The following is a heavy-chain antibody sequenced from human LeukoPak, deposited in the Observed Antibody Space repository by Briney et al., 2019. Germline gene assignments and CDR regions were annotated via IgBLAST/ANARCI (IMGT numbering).Heavy chain of an antibody. CDR1: GYTFSNYG. CDR2: ISGQTGKT. D-gene: IGHD1-26*01. Sequence: ASVKVSCKASGYTFSNYGISWVRQATGRGLEWMGWISGQTGKTKQAQKFQGRITLTTDSATNTAYMELRSLTSDDTAVYYCARDLAFPGSYGSAEFYFDFWGQGALVTDSS. J-gene: IGHJ4*02. CDR3: ARDLAFPGSYGSAEFYFDF. V-gene: IGHV1-18*01.